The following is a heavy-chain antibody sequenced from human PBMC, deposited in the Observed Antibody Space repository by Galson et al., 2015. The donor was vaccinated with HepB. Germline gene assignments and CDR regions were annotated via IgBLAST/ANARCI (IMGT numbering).Heavy chain of an antibody. CDR1: SGSISSSSHY. Sequence: ETLSLTCSVSSGSISSSSHYWGWIRQPPGKGLEWIGNIYYTGNTQYNPSLKSRVTISVDTSKNQFSLKVRSVTATDTAVYYCARLLYYSGSGFDYWGQGTLVTVSS. V-gene: IGHV4-39*07. CDR2: IYYTGNT. D-gene: IGHD3-10*01. CDR3: ARLLYYSGSGFDY. J-gene: IGHJ4*02.